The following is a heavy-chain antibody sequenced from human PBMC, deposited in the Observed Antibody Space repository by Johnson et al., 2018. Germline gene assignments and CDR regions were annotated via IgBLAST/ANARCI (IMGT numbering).Heavy chain of an antibody. Sequence: VQLVESGGGVVQPGRSLRLSCAASGFTFSSYAMHWVRQAPGKGLEWVALISYDRSNQYYADSVKGRFTISRDTSRNSLYLQMDSLRAEDTAVYYCGKEVCSGRYPSHYGMDVWGQGTTVTVSS. D-gene: IGHD1-26*01. J-gene: IGHJ6*02. CDR1: GFTFSSYA. CDR3: GKEVCSGRYPSHYGMDV. CDR2: ISYDRSNQ. V-gene: IGHV3-30*18.